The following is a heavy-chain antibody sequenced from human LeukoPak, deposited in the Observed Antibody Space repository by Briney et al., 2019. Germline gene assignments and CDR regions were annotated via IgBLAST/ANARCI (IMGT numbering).Heavy chain of an antibody. CDR3: ARVGVDYSGNVIKYYFDY. CDR1: GNSFGDYY. CDR2: IYTSGST. J-gene: IGHJ4*02. Sequence: PSETLSLTCTVSGNSFGDYYWSWIRQPAGKGLEWIGRIYTSGSTTYNPSLKSRVIISLDTSKNQFSLQLSPVIAADTAVYYCARVGVDYSGNVIKYYFDYWGQGTLVTVSS. V-gene: IGHV4-4*07. D-gene: IGHD4-23*01.